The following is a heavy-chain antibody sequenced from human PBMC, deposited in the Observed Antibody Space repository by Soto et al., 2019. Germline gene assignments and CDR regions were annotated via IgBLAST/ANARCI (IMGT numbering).Heavy chain of an antibody. V-gene: IGHV3-7*04. CDR3: ARFYYDSSGYLPSPYYYYYGMDV. CDR1: GFTFSSYA. Sequence: HPGGSLRLSCAASGFTFSSYAMSWVRQAPGKGLEWVANIKQDGSEKYYVDSVKGRFTISRDNAKNSLYLQMNSLRAEDTAVYYCARFYYDSSGYLPSPYYYYYGMDVWGQGTTVTVS. J-gene: IGHJ6*02. D-gene: IGHD3-22*01. CDR2: IKQDGSEK.